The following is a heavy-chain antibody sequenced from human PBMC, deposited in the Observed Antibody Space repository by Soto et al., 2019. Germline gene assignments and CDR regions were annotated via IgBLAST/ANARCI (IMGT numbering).Heavy chain of an antibody. D-gene: IGHD3-22*01. J-gene: IGHJ1*01. CDR1: GGTFSSYA. Sequence: SSVKVSCKASGGTFSSYAISWVRQAPGQGLEWMGGIIPIFGTANYAQKFQGRVTITADESTSTAYMELSSLRSEDTAVYYCASTSSGYTRALLPEYFQHWGQGTMVTVSS. CDR3: ASTSSGYTRALLPEYFQH. CDR2: IIPIFGTA. V-gene: IGHV1-69*13.